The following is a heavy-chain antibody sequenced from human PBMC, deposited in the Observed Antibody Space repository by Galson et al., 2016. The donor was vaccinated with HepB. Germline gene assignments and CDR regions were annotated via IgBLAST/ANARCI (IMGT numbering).Heavy chain of an antibody. CDR3: AKDLVVRGGGYYFDY. V-gene: IGHV3-23*01. J-gene: IGHJ4*02. Sequence: SLRLSCAASGFTFSSYAMSWVRQAPGKGLEWVSVITGSGGSTYYADSVKGRFTISRDNSKNTLYLQMNSLRAGDTAVYYWAKDLVVRGGGYYFDYWGQGTLVTVSS. CDR1: GFTFSSYA. D-gene: IGHD3-16*01. CDR2: ITGSGGST.